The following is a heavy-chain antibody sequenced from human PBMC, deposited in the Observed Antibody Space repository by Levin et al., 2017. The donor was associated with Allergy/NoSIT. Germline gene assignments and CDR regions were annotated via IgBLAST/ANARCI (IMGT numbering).Heavy chain of an antibody. J-gene: IGHJ4*02. CDR1: GYTFTSYY. CDR3: ARDHSSSYSGYDITLGAY. CDR2: INPSGGST. Sequence: GESLKISCKASGYTFTSYYMHWVRQAPGQGLEWMGIINPSGGSTSYAQKFQGRVTMTRDTSTSTVYMELSSLRSEDTAVYYCARDHSSSYSGYDITLGAYWGQGTLVTVSS. D-gene: IGHD5-12*01. V-gene: IGHV1-46*03.